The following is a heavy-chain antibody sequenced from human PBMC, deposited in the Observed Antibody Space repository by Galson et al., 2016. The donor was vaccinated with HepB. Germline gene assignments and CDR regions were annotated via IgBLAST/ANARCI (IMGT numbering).Heavy chain of an antibody. CDR2: ITDSGGTT. V-gene: IGHV3-23*01. CDR1: GFTFFNYA. CDR3: GKDGGAPRD. J-gene: IGHJ4*02. D-gene: IGHD2-15*01. Sequence: SLRLSCAASGFTFFNYAMTWVRQAPGRGLEWVAGITDSGGTTSYAASVKGRFTISRDNSKSTVYLQMTSLGADDTAVYFCGKDGGAPRDWGQGTLVTVSS.